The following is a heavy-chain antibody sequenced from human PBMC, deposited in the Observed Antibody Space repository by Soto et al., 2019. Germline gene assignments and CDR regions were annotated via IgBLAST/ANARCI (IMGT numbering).Heavy chain of an antibody. CDR2: IYYSGST. J-gene: IGHJ6*03. CDR1: GGSISSSSYY. CDR3: ARQKEAAAYYYYYYMDV. D-gene: IGHD2-15*01. Sequence: SETLSLTCTVSGGSISSSSYYWGWIRQPPGKGLEWIGSIYYSGSTYYNPSLKSRVTISVDTSKNQFSLKLSSVTAADTAVYYCARQKEAAAYYYYYYMDVWGKGTTVTVSS. V-gene: IGHV4-39*01.